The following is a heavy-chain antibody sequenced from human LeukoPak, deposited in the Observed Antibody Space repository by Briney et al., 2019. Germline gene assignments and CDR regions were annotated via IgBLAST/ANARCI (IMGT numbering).Heavy chain of an antibody. CDR3: ARDVRPDY. V-gene: IGHV3-7*04. D-gene: IGHD6-6*01. Sequence: GGSLRLSCAASGFTFSSYWMHWVRQAPGEGLEWVANIKQDGTEKYYMDSVKGRFSISRDNAKNSLYLQMNALRAEDTAVYYCARDVRPDYWGQGTLVAVST. CDR2: IKQDGTEK. CDR1: GFTFSSYW. J-gene: IGHJ4*02.